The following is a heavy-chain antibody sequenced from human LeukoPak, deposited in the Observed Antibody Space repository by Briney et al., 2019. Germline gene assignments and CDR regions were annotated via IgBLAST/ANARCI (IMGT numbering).Heavy chain of an antibody. CDR3: AATKTTVTTDDAFDI. CDR1: GDSISSYY. D-gene: IGHD4-17*01. CDR2: IYYSGST. J-gene: IGHJ3*02. V-gene: IGHV4-59*01. Sequence: SETLSLTCTVSGDSISSYYWSWLRQPPGKGLEWIGYIYYSGSTNYNPSLKSRVTISVDTSKNQFSLKLSSVTAADTAVYYCAATKTTVTTDDAFDIWGQGTMVTVSS.